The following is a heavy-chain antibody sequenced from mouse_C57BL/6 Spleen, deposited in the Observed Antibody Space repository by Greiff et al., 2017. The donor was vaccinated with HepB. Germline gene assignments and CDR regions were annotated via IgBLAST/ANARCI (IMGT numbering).Heavy chain of an antibody. CDR1: GFTFSDYG. J-gene: IGHJ4*01. Sequence: EVQVVESGGGLVKPGGSLKLSCAASGFTFSDYGMHWVRQAPEKGLEWVAYISSGSSTMYYADTVKGRFTISRDNAKNTLFLQMTSLRSEDTAMYYCAILYGSSYAMDYWGQGTSVTVSS. V-gene: IGHV5-17*01. D-gene: IGHD1-1*01. CDR3: AILYGSSYAMDY. CDR2: ISSGSSTM.